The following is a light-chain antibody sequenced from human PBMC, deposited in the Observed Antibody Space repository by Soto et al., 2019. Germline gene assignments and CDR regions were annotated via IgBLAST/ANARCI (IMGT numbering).Light chain of an antibody. J-gene: IGLJ3*02. CDR3: VLYMGSGIWV. CDR2: NTN. CDR1: SGSVSPNLY. V-gene: IGLV8-61*01. Sequence: QTVVTQEPSFSVSPGGTVTLTCGLSSGSVSPNLYPSWYQQTPGQAPRTLIYNTNSRSSGVPDRFSGSILGNKAALTITGAQADDESHYYCVLYMGSGIWVFGGGTKLTVL.